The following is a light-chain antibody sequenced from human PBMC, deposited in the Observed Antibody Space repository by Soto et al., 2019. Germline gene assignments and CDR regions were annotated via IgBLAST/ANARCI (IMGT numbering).Light chain of an antibody. J-gene: IGLJ1*01. CDR1: SSNIGAGYD. V-gene: IGLV1-40*01. CDR3: QSYDSSLSGYV. Sequence: QSVLTQPPSVSGAPRQGVTISCTGSSSNIGAGYDVHWYQQLPGTAPKLLIYGNSNRPSGVPDRFSGSKSGTSASLAITGLQAEDEADYYCQSYDSSLSGYVFGTGTKVTVL. CDR2: GNS.